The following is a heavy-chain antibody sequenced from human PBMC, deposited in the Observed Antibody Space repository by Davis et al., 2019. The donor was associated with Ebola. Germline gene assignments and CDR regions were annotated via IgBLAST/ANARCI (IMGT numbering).Heavy chain of an antibody. J-gene: IGHJ5*02. CDR1: GGSFSGYY. CDR2: INHSGST. V-gene: IGHV4-34*01. Sequence: MPGGSLRLSCAVYGGSFSGYYWSWIRQPPGKGLEWIGEINHSGSTNYNPSLKSRVTISVDTSKNQFSLKLSSVTAADTAVYYCARSPGIARYNWFDPWGQGTLVTASS. D-gene: IGHD6-13*01. CDR3: ARSPGIARYNWFDP.